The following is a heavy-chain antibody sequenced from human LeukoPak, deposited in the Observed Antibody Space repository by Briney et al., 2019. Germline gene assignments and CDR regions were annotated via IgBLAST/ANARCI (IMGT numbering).Heavy chain of an antibody. V-gene: IGHV4-61*02. CDR1: GGSISSGSYY. Sequence: SETLSLTCTVSGGSISSGSYYWSWIRQPAGKGLEWIGRIYTSGSTNYNPSLKSRVTISVDTSKNQFSLKLSSVTAADTAVYYCASGLRYFDLYHWGQGTLVTVSS. CDR3: ASGLRYFDLYH. CDR2: IYTSGST. J-gene: IGHJ5*02. D-gene: IGHD3-9*01.